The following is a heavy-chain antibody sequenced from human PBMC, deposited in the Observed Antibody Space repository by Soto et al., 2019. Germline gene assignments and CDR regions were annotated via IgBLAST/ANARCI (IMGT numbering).Heavy chain of an antibody. J-gene: IGHJ4*02. Sequence: GGSLRLSCAASGFTFSDHAMHWVRQAPGKGLEWVAVISYDGSSKDYADSVKGRFTISRDNSKNTLYLQMNSLRPEDTAVYYCARAPFYDILAVTTAFFDYWGQGTLVTVSS. D-gene: IGHD3-9*01. CDR2: ISYDGSSK. CDR1: GFTFSDHA. CDR3: ARAPFYDILAVTTAFFDY. V-gene: IGHV3-30-3*01.